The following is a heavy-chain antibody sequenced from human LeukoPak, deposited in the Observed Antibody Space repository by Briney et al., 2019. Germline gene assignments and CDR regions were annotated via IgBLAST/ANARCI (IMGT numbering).Heavy chain of an antibody. CDR3: ARRVITMVRGVPYYYYYGMDV. D-gene: IGHD3-10*01. V-gene: IGHV4-39*01. CDR1: GGSISSSSYY. CDR2: IYYSGST. J-gene: IGHJ6*02. Sequence: SETLSLTCTVSGGSISSSSYYWGWIRQPPGKGLEWIGSIYYSGSTYYNPSLKSRVTISVDTSKNQFSLKLSSGTAADTAVYYCARRVITMVRGVPYYYYYGMDVWGQGTTVTVSS.